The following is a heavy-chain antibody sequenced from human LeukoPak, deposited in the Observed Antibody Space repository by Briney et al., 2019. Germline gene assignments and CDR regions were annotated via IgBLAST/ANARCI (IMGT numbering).Heavy chain of an antibody. V-gene: IGHV4-59*01. D-gene: IGHD5-12*01. J-gene: IGHJ4*02. Sequence: SETLSLTCIVSGGSIRSYYWSWIRQPPGKGLEWIGYIHYSGSTNYNPSLKSRVTISVDTSKNQFSLWLSSVSAADTAVYYCARSRSRGYSGDFDYWGQGTLVTVSS. CDR2: IHYSGST. CDR1: GGSIRSYY. CDR3: ARSRSRGYSGDFDY.